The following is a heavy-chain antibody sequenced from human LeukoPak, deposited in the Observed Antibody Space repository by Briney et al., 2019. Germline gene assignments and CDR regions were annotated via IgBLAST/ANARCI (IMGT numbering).Heavy chain of an antibody. CDR3: ARDAMFSWFDP. D-gene: IGHD3-10*02. CDR2: ISSSSSYI. V-gene: IGHV3-21*01. Sequence: GGSLRLSCAASGFTFSSYSMNWVRQAPGKGLEWVSSISSSSSYIYYADSVKGRFTISRDNAKNSLYLQMNSLRAEDTAVYYCARDAMFSWFDPWGQGTLVTVSS. J-gene: IGHJ5*02. CDR1: GFTFSSYS.